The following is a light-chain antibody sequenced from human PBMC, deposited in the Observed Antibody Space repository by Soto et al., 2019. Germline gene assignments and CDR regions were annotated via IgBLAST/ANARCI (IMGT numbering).Light chain of an antibody. CDR1: SSDVGTYNY. V-gene: IGLV2-14*01. Sequence: QSALTQPASVSGSPGQSITISCTGTSSDVGTYNYVSWYQHHPGKAPKLIIYEVSNRPSGVSSRFSGSKSGSTASLTISGLQAEDEADYHCTSHTRDTALVFGTGTKVTVL. CDR3: TSHTRDTALV. J-gene: IGLJ1*01. CDR2: EVS.